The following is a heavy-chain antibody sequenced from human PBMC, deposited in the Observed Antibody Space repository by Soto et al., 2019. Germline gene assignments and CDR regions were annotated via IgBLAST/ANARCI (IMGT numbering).Heavy chain of an antibody. J-gene: IGHJ4*02. CDR2: IIPMCGTA. CDR1: GGPFSDYA. CDR3: ARDLDYYGSGNYYNRIDY. Sequence: QVQLVQSGAEVKKPGSSVKVSCKVSGGPFSDYAVSWVRQAPGQGLEWMGGIIPMCGTANYAQKFRGRVTITADESTTTAYIELSSLRSEDTAVYYCARDLDYYGSGNYYNRIDYWGQGTLVTVSS. D-gene: IGHD3-10*01. V-gene: IGHV1-69*01.